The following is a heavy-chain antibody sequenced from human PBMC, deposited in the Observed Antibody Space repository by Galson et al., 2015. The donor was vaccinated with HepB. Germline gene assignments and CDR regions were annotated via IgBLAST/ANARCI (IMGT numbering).Heavy chain of an antibody. V-gene: IGHV3-30*04. CDR3: ARDKGAASATFDY. CDR2: ISYDGSNK. J-gene: IGHJ4*02. D-gene: IGHD5-24*01. Sequence: SLRLSCAASGFTFSSYAMHWVRQAPGKGLEWVAVISYDGSNKYYADSVKGRFTISRDNSKNTLYLQMNSLRAEDTAVYYCARDKGAASATFDYWGQGTLVTVSS. CDR1: GFTFSSYA.